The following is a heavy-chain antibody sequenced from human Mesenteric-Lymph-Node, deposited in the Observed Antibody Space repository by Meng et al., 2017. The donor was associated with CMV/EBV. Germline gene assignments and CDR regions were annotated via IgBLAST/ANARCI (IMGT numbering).Heavy chain of an antibody. CDR3: VTKDGLAFDY. CDR1: GYTFSEYY. J-gene: IGHJ4*02. D-gene: IGHD5-24*01. V-gene: IGHV1-2*02. CDR2: INPNSGAT. Sequence: ASVKVSCKASGYTFSEYYLYWVRQAPGQGLEWMGWINPNSGATNYAQKFQGRVTMTEDMSVSTAYMELSKLRSDDTAVYYCVTKDGLAFDYWGQGTLVTV.